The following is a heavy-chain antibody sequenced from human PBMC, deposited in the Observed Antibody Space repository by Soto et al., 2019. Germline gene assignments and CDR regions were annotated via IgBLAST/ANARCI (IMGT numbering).Heavy chain of an antibody. V-gene: IGHV3-64D*06. D-gene: IGHD3-9*01. CDR1: GFTFSSYC. Sequence: GGSLRLSCAASGFTFSSYCVHWVRQAPGKGLEYVSAINSNGGSTYYADSVKGRFTISRDNSKNTLYLQMSSLRAEDTAVYYCVKTYDILTGYDYYYYGMDVWDQGTTVTVSS. CDR2: INSNGGST. CDR3: VKTYDILTGYDYYYYGMDV. J-gene: IGHJ6*02.